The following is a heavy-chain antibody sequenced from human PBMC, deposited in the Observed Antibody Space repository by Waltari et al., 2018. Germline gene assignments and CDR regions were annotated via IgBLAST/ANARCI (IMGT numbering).Heavy chain of an antibody. CDR2: IDPSDSYT. Sequence: EVQLVQSGAEVKKPGESLRISCKGSGYSFTSYWISWVRQMSGKGLEWMGRIDPSDSYTNYSPSFQGHVTISADKSISTAYLQWSSLKASDTAMYYCARHQVGGWSHYSYYYGMDVWGQGTTVTVSS. CDR1: GYSFTSYW. V-gene: IGHV5-10-1*03. D-gene: IGHD6-19*01. CDR3: ARHQVGGWSHYSYYYGMDV. J-gene: IGHJ6*02.